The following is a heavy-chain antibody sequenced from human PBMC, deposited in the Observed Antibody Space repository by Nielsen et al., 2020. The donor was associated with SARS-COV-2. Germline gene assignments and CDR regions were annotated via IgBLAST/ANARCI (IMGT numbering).Heavy chain of an antibody. D-gene: IGHD3-10*01. Sequence: ASVKVSCKASGYTFTSYGISWVRQVPGQGLEGMGWISVYNGNTNYAQKLQGRVTMTTDTSTSTAYMELRSLRSDDTAVYYCARDSDGSGSYFLLGYGMDVWGQGTTVTVSS. V-gene: IGHV1-18*01. CDR3: ARDSDGSGSYFLLGYGMDV. CDR1: GYTFTSYG. CDR2: ISVYNGNT. J-gene: IGHJ6*02.